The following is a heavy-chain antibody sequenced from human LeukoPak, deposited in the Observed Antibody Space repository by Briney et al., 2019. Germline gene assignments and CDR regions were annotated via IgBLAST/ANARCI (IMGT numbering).Heavy chain of an antibody. Sequence: GGSLRLSCTGAGFTVSSNYMSWVRQAPGKGLEWVSIIYNGGNAYYEDSGSGRITISRDNSKNTVFLQMKNLRAEDTAVCYCARNHYLGYWYFDLWGRGTLVSVSS. V-gene: IGHV3-53*01. CDR3: ARNHYLGYWYFDL. CDR2: IYNGGNA. CDR1: GFTVSSNY. J-gene: IGHJ2*01. D-gene: IGHD3-10*01.